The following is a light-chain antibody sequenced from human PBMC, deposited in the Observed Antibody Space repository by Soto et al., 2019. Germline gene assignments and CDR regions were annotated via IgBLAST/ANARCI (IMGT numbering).Light chain of an antibody. J-gene: IGLJ1*01. CDR1: SSDVGGYNY. CDR2: EVN. Sequence: QSVLTQPASVSGSPGQSITVSCTGTSSDVGGYNYVSWYQQHPGKAPQLLIYEVNIRPSGVSNRFSAPKSGNTASLTISGLQAEDEAAYYCTSYTSSSTLVFGTGTKVTVL. V-gene: IGLV2-14*01. CDR3: TSYTSSSTLV.